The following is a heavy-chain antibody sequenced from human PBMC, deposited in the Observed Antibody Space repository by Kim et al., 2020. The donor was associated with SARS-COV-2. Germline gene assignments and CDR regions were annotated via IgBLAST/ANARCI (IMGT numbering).Heavy chain of an antibody. CDR3: ARDGTGFDY. CDR2: IIPIFGTA. D-gene: IGHD1-26*01. Sequence: SVKVSCKASGGTFSSYAISWVRQAPRQGLEWMGGIIPIFGTANYAQKFQGRVTITADESTSTAYMELSSLRSEDTAVYYCARDGTGFDYWGQGTLVTVSS. V-gene: IGHV1-69*13. J-gene: IGHJ4*02. CDR1: GGTFSSYA.